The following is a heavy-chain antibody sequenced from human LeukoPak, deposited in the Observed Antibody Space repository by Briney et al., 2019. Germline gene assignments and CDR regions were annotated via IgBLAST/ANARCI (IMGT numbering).Heavy chain of an antibody. CDR1: GGSISSYY. D-gene: IGHD1-7*01. J-gene: IGHJ5*02. CDR2: IYYIGST. Sequence: PSETLSLTCTVSGGSISSYYWSWIRRPPGKGPGWIGYIYYIGSTNYNPSLKSRVTISVDTSKNQFSLKLSSVTAADTAVYYCARDPTGITGTTSWFDPWGQGTLVTVSS. CDR3: ARDPTGITGTTSWFDP. V-gene: IGHV4-59*01.